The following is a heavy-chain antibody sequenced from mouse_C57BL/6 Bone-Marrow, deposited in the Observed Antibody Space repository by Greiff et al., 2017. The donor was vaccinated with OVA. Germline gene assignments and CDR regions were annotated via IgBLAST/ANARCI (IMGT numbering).Heavy chain of an antibody. D-gene: IGHD4-1*01. V-gene: IGHV1-50*01. Sequence: QVQLQQPGAELVKPGASVKLSCKASGYTFTSYWMQWVKQRPGQGLEWIGEIDPSDSYTNYNQKFKGKATLTVDTSSSTAYMQLSSLTSEDSAVYYCALPGIGDFDDWGQGTTLTVSS. CDR2: IDPSDSYT. J-gene: IGHJ2*01. CDR3: ALPGIGDFDD. CDR1: GYTFTSYW.